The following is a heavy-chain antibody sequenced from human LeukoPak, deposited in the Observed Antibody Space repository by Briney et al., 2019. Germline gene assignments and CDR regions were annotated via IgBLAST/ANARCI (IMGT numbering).Heavy chain of an antibody. CDR3: ARSEYCSGGSCYGSFDY. V-gene: IGHV5-51*01. CDR1: GYSFTSYW. D-gene: IGHD2-15*01. CDR2: IYPGDSDT. J-gene: IGHJ4*02. Sequence: GESLKISCKGSGYSFTSYWIGWVRQMPGKGLEWMGIIYPGDSDTRYSPSFQGQVTISADKSISTAYLQCSSLKASDTAMYYCARSEYCSGGSCYGSFDYWGQGTLVTVSS.